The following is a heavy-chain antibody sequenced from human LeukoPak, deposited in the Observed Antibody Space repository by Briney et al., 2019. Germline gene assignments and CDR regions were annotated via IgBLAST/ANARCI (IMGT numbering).Heavy chain of an antibody. J-gene: IGHJ3*02. CDR3: ARDIHCSSTSCYGAFDI. CDR1: GFTFSSYA. CDR2: ISYDGSNK. Sequence: PGRSLRLSCAASGFTFSSYAMHWVRQASGKGLEWVAVISYDGSNKYYADSVKGRFTISRDNSKNTLYLQMNSLRAEDTAVYYCARDIHCSSTSCYGAFDIWGQGTMVTVSS. V-gene: IGHV3-30*04. D-gene: IGHD2-2*01.